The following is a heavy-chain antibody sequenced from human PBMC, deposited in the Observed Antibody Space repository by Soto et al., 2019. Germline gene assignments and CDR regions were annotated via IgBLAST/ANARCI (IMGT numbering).Heavy chain of an antibody. CDR2: IYWDDDK. J-gene: IGHJ4*02. CDR1: GFSLSTSGVG. CDR3: ARRVSDTTSSWDVGFFDC. D-gene: IGHD1-1*01. Sequence: QITLKESGPTLVTPTQTLTLTCTFSGFSLSTSGVGVGWIRQPPGKALEYLALIYWDDDKRYSPSLKSRLSVTKXTXXXPXXLTMTNMAPADTGTYYCARRVSDTTSSWDVGFFDCWGQGALVTVSS. V-gene: IGHV2-5*02.